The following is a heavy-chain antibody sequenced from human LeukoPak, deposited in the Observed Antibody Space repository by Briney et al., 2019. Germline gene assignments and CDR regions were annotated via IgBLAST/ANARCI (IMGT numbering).Heavy chain of an antibody. J-gene: IGHJ5*02. CDR2: ISSNGGST. CDR3: ASGRSGFLEGNWFDP. D-gene: IGHD3-3*01. CDR1: GFTFSSYA. V-gene: IGHV3-64*01. Sequence: PGGSLRLSCAASGFTFSSYAMHWVRQAPGKGLEYVSAISSNGGSTYYANSVKGRFTISRDNSKNTLYPQMGSLRAEDMAVYYCASGRSGFLEGNWFDPWGQGTLVTVSS.